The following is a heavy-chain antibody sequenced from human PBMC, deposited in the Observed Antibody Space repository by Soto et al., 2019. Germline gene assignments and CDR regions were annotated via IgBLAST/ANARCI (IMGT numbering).Heavy chain of an antibody. CDR1: GFIFSDYF. V-gene: IGHV3-11*05. Sequence: GGSLRLSCAASGFIFSDYFMTWIRQAPGKGLEVVSYITSSGSYTNYADSVKGRFTISRDNANNSLSLQMNSLRADDTAVYFCARVTMRRGLDPWGQGALVTVSS. CDR3: ARVTMRRGLDP. J-gene: IGHJ5*02. CDR2: ITSSGSYT. D-gene: IGHD3-10*01.